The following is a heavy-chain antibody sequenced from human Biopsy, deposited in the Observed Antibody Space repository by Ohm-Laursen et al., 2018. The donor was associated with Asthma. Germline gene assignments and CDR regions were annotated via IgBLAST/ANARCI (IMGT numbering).Heavy chain of an antibody. Sequence: TLSLTCAVYGGSFSAYYWSWIRQPPGKGLEWIAEINHSGSTNYNPSLKSRVTMSVGTSKNQLFLNLSPVTAADTAVYYCARAASTTVFWSGYSHNWFDPWGQGTLVTVSS. CDR2: INHSGST. CDR1: GGSFSAYY. J-gene: IGHJ5*02. D-gene: IGHD3-3*01. V-gene: IGHV4-34*01. CDR3: ARAASTTVFWSGYSHNWFDP.